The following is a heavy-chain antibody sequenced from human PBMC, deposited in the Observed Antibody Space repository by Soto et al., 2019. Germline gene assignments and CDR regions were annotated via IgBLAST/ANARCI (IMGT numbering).Heavy chain of an antibody. CDR3: ARVATRLQSMEVLEY. Sequence: QVQLVESGGGVVQPGTSLRLSCKASGFIFRDYLIHWVRQAPGKGLEWLAVLSFDGTAEYYADSTRGRFTISRYIPKTTTYLVINNVRREDTAMYYCARVATRLQSMEVLEYWGQGTLVTVPS. CDR2: LSFDGTAE. CDR1: GFIFRDYL. V-gene: IGHV3-30*03. D-gene: IGHD2-21*02. J-gene: IGHJ4*02.